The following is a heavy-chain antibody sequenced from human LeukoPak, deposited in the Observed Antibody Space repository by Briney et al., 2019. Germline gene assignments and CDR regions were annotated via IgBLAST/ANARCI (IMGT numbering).Heavy chain of an antibody. D-gene: IGHD4-17*01. J-gene: IGHJ4*02. CDR1: GGSISSYY. CDR2: IYYSGST. V-gene: IGHV4-59*01. Sequence: PSETLSLTCTVSGGSISSYYWSWIRQPPGKGLEWIGYIYYSGSTNYNPSLKSRVTISVDTSKNQFSLKLSSVPAADTAVYYCARAHNYGDYGDTYYFDYWGQGTLVTVSS. CDR3: ARAHNYGDYGDTYYFDY.